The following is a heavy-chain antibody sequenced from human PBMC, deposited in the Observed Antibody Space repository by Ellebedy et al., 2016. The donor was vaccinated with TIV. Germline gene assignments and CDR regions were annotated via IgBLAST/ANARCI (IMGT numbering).Heavy chain of an antibody. CDR2: FYHNANT. CDR3: ARIAAAGLYFDP. Sequence: SETLSLTXNVSDDSTSSRSYYWGWIRQSPGKGLVRIGSFYHNANTNLNPSLMSRVSISLDKDKNQFSLKLTSVTAADTAVYYCARIAAAGLYFDPWGQGTLVTVSS. CDR1: DDSTSSRSYY. J-gene: IGHJ5*02. V-gene: IGHV4-39*07. D-gene: IGHD6-13*01.